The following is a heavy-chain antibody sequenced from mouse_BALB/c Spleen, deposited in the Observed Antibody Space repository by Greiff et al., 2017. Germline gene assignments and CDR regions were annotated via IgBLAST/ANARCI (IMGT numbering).Heavy chain of an antibody. J-gene: IGHJ2*01. CDR1: GYTFTSYW. CDR3: ARSGNYGDY. D-gene: IGHD2-1*01. Sequence: VQLQESGAELAKPGASVKMSCKASGYTFTSYWMHWVKQRPGQGLEWIGYINPSTGYTEYNQKFKDKATLTADKSPSTAYMQLSSLTSEDSAVYYCARSGNYGDYWGQGTTLTVSS. CDR2: INPSTGYT. V-gene: IGHV1-7*01.